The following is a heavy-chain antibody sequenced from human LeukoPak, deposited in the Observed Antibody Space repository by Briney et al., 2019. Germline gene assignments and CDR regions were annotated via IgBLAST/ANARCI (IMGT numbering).Heavy chain of an antibody. V-gene: IGHV3-48*03. CDR1: GFTFSSYE. D-gene: IGHD6-19*01. CDR3: ARVRSSGLYDY. Sequence: GGSLRLSCAASGFTFSSYEMNWVRQAPGKGLEWVSYISSSGSTIYYADSVKGRFTISRDNAKNSLYLQMNSLRAEDTAVYYCARVRSSGLYDYWGQGTLVTVSS. CDR2: ISSSGSTI. J-gene: IGHJ4*02.